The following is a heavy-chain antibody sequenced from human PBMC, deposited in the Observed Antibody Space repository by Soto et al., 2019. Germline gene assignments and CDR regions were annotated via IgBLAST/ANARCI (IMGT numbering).Heavy chain of an antibody. CDR2: IYNSGSA. J-gene: IGHJ4*02. Sequence: SETLSLTCTVSGGSISSYYWSWIRQHPGKGLEWIGYIYNSGSAYYNPSLKSRVTISVDTSKNQFSLKLSSVTAADTAVYYCARALYSSSWYSKFDYWGQGTLVTVSS. CDR3: ARALYSSSWYSKFDY. D-gene: IGHD6-13*01. CDR1: GGSISSYY. V-gene: IGHV4-59*12.